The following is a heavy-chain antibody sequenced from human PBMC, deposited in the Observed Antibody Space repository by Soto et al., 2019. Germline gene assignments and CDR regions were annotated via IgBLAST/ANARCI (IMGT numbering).Heavy chain of an antibody. CDR3: ARPVLGYCSGGSFFWDWYFDL. J-gene: IGHJ2*01. CDR1: GGSISSSSYY. Sequence: QLQLQESGPGLVKPSETLSLTCTVSGGSISSSSYYWGWIRQPPGKGLEWIGSIYYSGSTYYNPSLKRRATISVDTAKNQFYLKLSSVTAADTAVYYCARPVLGYCSGGSFFWDWYFDLWGRGTLVTVSS. CDR2: IYYSGST. V-gene: IGHV4-39*01. D-gene: IGHD2-15*01.